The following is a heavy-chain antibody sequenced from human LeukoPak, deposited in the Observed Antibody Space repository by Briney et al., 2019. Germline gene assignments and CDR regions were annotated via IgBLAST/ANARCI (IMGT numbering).Heavy chain of an antibody. CDR1: GYTFTSYD. CDR2: MNPNSGNT. J-gene: IGHJ4*02. CDR3: ARVFGDWNYDPEYYFDY. Sequence: GASVTVSCTASGYTFTSYDINWVRQATGQGLEWMGWMNPNSGNTGYAQKFQGRVTMTRNTSISTAYMELSSLRSEDTAVYYCARVFGDWNYDPEYYFDYWGQGTLVTVSS. V-gene: IGHV1-8*01. D-gene: IGHD1-7*01.